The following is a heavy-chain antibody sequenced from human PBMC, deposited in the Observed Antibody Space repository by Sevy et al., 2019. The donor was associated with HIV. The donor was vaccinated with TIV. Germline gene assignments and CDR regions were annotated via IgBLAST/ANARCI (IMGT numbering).Heavy chain of an antibody. Sequence: SETLSLTCTVSGGSISSYYWSWIRQPPGKGLEWIGYIYYSGSTNYNPSLKSRVTISVDTSKNQFSLKLSSVTAADTAVYYCARWRRRGPYYYDSSGFNYFDYSGQGTLVTVSS. J-gene: IGHJ4*02. CDR2: IYYSGST. CDR1: GGSISSYY. CDR3: ARWRRRGPYYYDSSGFNYFDY. V-gene: IGHV4-59*01. D-gene: IGHD3-22*01.